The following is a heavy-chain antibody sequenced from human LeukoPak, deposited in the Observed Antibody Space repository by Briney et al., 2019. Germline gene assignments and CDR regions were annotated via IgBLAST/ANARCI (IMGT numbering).Heavy chain of an antibody. CDR3: ARGGYGGYYYYMDV. V-gene: IGHV4-30-4*08. Sequence: SQTLSLTCTVSGGSISSGDYYWSWIRQPPGKGLEGIGYIYYSGSTYYNPSLKSRVTISVDPSKNQFSLKLSSVTAADTAVYYCARGGYGGYYYYMDVWGKGTTVTVSS. D-gene: IGHD5-18*01. CDR1: GGSISSGDYY. CDR2: IYYSGST. J-gene: IGHJ6*03.